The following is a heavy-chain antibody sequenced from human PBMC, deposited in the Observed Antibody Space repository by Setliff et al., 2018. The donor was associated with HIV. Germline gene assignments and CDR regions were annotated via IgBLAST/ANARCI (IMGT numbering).Heavy chain of an antibody. Sequence: PGGSLRLSCAASGFTFSDYWMSWVRQAPGKGLEWVAYISSSDSTIYYADSVKGRFTIYRDNAKNTLSLQMNTLRAEDTAVYYCARPPTRYNNGWFERGGFDYWGQGTLVTVSS. CDR3: ARPPTRYNNGWFERGGFDY. CDR1: GFTFSDYW. D-gene: IGHD6-19*01. CDR2: ISSSDSTI. J-gene: IGHJ4*02. V-gene: IGHV3-11*04.